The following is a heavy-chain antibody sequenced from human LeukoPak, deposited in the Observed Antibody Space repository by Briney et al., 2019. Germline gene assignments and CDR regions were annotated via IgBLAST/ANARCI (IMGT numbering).Heavy chain of an antibody. CDR2: IIPIRGIA. CDR1: GGTFCSYA. V-gene: IGHV1-69*04. J-gene: IGHJ4*02. CDR3: ARGSRPVDY. Sequence: SVKVSCKASGGTFCSYAISWVRQAPGQGLEWMGRIIPIRGIANYAQKFQGRVTITADKSTSTAYMELRSLRSDDTAVYYCARGSRPVDYWGQGTLVTVSS.